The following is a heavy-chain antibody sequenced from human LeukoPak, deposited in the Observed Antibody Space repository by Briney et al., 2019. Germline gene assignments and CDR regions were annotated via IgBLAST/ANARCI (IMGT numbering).Heavy chain of an antibody. J-gene: IGHJ4*02. Sequence: GGSLRLSCAASGFTFSSYGMSWVRQAPGKGLEWVSAISGSGGSTYYADSVKGRFTISRDNSKNTLYLQMNSLRAEDTAVYYCAKGGYDYVWGSYRPTCFDYWGQGTLVTVSS. V-gene: IGHV3-23*01. CDR3: AKGGYDYVWGSYRPTCFDY. CDR2: ISGSGGST. D-gene: IGHD3-16*02. CDR1: GFTFSSYG.